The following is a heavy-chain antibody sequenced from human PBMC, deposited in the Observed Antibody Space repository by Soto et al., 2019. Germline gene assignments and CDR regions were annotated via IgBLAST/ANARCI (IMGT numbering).Heavy chain of an antibody. J-gene: IGHJ4*02. Sequence: ASVKVSCKASGGTFSSYAISWVRQAPGQGLEGMGGIIPIFGTATYAQKFQGRVTITADESTSTAHMELSSLRSEDTAVYYCSRSPGYSSSLYVDYWGQGTLVTVST. V-gene: IGHV1-69*13. D-gene: IGHD6-13*01. CDR1: GGTFSSYA. CDR3: SRSPGYSSSLYVDY. CDR2: IIPIFGTA.